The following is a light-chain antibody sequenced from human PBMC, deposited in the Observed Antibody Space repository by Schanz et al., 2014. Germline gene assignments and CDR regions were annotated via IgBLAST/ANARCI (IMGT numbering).Light chain of an antibody. CDR1: QSIITY. V-gene: IGKV1-39*01. CDR3: QQSYSTPRT. Sequence: DIQMTQSPSSLSASVGDRVTIACRASQSIITYLNWYQQKPGKVPKLLIYAASSLQSGVPSRFSGSGSGTDFTLTISSLQPEDFATYYCQQSYSTPRTFGGGTKVEIK. J-gene: IGKJ4*01. CDR2: AAS.